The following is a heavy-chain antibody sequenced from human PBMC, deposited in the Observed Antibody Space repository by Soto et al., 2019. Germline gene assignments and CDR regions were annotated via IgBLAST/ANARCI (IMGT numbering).Heavy chain of an antibody. Sequence: RGALLLSCASSVFTFSTYGMRWVRQAPGKGLELVAVISYDGSNKYYADSVKGRFTISRDNSKNTLYLQMNRLRAEDTAVYYCAKEDIVVVPAAILAGMDVWGQGTTVTVSS. CDR3: AKEDIVVVPAAILAGMDV. CDR1: VFTFSTYG. V-gene: IGHV3-30*18. CDR2: ISYDGSNK. D-gene: IGHD2-2*02. J-gene: IGHJ6*01.